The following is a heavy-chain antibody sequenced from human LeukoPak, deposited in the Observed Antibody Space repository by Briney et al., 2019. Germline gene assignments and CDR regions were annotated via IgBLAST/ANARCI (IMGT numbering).Heavy chain of an antibody. V-gene: IGHV4-59*01. Sequence: PSETLCLTSTVSVGSITAYYWNWIRQPPGKGLEWIGSIYNYNPFLNSRVTISVDTSKNQFSLKLSSVTAADTAIYDCAGNSSGWYDYSYQYKDVWGKGTTVTVSS. D-gene: IGHD6-19*01. CDR1: VGSITAYY. J-gene: IGHJ6*03. CDR2: IY. CDR3: AGNSSGWYDYSYQYKDV.